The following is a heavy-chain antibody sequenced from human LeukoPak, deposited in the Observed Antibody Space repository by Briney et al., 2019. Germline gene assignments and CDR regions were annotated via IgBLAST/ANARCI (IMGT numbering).Heavy chain of an antibody. Sequence: ASVKVSCKASGYTFTSYYMHWMRQAPGQGLEWMGIINPSGGSTSYAQKFQGRVTMTRDTSTSTVYMELSSLRSEDTAVYYCARDLAAGFRYFQHWGQGTLVTVSS. J-gene: IGHJ1*01. CDR2: INPSGGST. CDR3: ARDLAAGFRYFQH. V-gene: IGHV1-46*01. CDR1: GYTFTSYY. D-gene: IGHD6-13*01.